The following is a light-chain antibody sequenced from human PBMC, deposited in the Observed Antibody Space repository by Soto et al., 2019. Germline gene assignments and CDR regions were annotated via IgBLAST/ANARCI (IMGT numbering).Light chain of an antibody. V-gene: IGLV3-1*01. CDR1: KLGDKY. CDR3: QAWDRGSAHV. J-gene: IGLJ1*01. Sequence: SYELTQPPSVSVSPGQTASITCSGDKLGDKYASWYQQKPGQAPVLVIYQNNKRRSGIPERFSGSNSGNTATLTISGTQAMDEADYYCQAWDRGSAHVFGTGTKVTVL. CDR2: QNN.